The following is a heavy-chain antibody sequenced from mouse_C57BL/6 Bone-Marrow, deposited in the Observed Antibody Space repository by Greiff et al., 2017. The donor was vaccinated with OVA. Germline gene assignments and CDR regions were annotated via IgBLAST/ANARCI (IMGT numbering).Heavy chain of an antibody. CDR3: ARTATAQARFDY. D-gene: IGHD3-2*02. Sequence: QVQLKESGPGILQPSQTLSLTCSFSGFSLSTFGMGVGWIRQPSGKGLEWLAHIWWDDDKYYTPALKSRLTISKDTSKNPVFLKIANVDTEDTATYYCARTATAQARFDYWGQGTTLTVSS. V-gene: IGHV8-8*01. CDR2: IWWDDDK. CDR1: GFSLSTFGMG. J-gene: IGHJ2*01.